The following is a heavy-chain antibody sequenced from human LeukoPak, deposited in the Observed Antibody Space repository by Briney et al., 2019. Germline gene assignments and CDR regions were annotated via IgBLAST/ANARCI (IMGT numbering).Heavy chain of an antibody. D-gene: IGHD6-19*01. V-gene: IGHV3-23*01. CDR1: GFIFSNYG. Sequence: GGSLRLSCAASGFIFSNYGMNWVRRAPGKGLEWVAAISASGSATSYADSVRGRFTISRDNSKSTTYLQMNSLRAEDTAVFYCAKCSTSAYTTGWCNWIDPWGQGTLVTVSS. CDR2: ISASGSAT. J-gene: IGHJ5*02. CDR3: AKCSTSAYTTGWCNWIDP.